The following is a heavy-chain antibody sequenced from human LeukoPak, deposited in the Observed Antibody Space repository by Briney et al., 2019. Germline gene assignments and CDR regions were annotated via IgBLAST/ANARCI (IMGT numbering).Heavy chain of an antibody. CDR3: AKVLDGYNYSYYFDY. Sequence: GGSLRLSCAASGFIFGNYGMHWVRQAPGKGLEWVAVISYDGSNKYYADSVKGRFTISRDNSNNTLHLQMNSLRVEDTAVYYCAKVLDGYNYSYYFDYWGQGTLVTVSS. CDR2: ISYDGSNK. J-gene: IGHJ4*02. D-gene: IGHD5-24*01. V-gene: IGHV3-30*18. CDR1: GFIFGNYG.